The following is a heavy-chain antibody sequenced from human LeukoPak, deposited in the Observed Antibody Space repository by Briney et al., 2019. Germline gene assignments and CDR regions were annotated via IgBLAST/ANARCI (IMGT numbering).Heavy chain of an antibody. V-gene: IGHV1-2*02. D-gene: IGHD3-10*01. CDR2: INPNSGGT. CDR1: GYTFTSYD. CDR3: ARVSSVRGVIPNYYFDY. J-gene: IGHJ4*02. Sequence: EASVKVSCKASGYTFTSYDINWVRQATGQGLEWMGWINPNSGGTNYAQKFQGRVTMTRDTSISTAYMELSRLRSDDTAVYYCARVSSVRGVIPNYYFDYWGQGTLVTVSS.